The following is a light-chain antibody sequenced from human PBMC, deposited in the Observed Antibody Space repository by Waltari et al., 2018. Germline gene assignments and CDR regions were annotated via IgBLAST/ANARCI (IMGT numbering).Light chain of an antibody. CDR1: ETVNSD. CDR2: GAT. Sequence: IQMTKSPSSLPASIAARVIFTCRASETVNSDLNWFQQKAGKAPSLLIYGATTLESGVPSRFSGSGSGTEFTLTISSLQPEDFATYICQQSYSNPPWTFGQGTKVEVK. CDR3: QQSYSNPPWT. V-gene: IGKV1-39*01. J-gene: IGKJ1*01.